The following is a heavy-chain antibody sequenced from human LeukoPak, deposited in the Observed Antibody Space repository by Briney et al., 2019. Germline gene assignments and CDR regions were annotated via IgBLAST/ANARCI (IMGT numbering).Heavy chain of an antibody. D-gene: IGHD3-16*02. Sequence: GGSLRLSCAAFGFTFSSYGMHWVRQAPGKGLEWVAVIWYDGSNKYYADSVKGRFTISRDNSKNTLYLQMNSLRAENTAVYYCAREGYYDYVWGSYRYIDYWGQGTLVTVSS. CDR1: GFTFSSYG. J-gene: IGHJ4*02. CDR3: AREGYYDYVWGSYRYIDY. CDR2: IWYDGSNK. V-gene: IGHV3-33*01.